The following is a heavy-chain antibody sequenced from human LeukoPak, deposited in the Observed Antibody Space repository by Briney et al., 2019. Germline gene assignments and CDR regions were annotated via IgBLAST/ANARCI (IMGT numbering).Heavy chain of an antibody. V-gene: IGHV1-69*05. CDR1: GGTFSSYA. D-gene: IGHD6-13*01. CDR3: ARVSIAAAGTLDY. J-gene: IGHJ4*02. CDR2: IIPIFGTA. Sequence: SVKVSCKASGGTFSSYAISWVRQAPGQGLESMGGIIPIFGTANYAQKFQGRVTITTDESTSTAYMELSSLRSEDTAVYYCARVSIAAAGTLDYWGQGTLVTVSS.